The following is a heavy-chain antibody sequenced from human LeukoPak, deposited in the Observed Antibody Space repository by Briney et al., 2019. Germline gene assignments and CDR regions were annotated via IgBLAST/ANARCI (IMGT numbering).Heavy chain of an antibody. Sequence: PGGSLRLSCAASGFTFSSYAMHWVRQPPGKGLEWVSTISGSGDDTYYADSVKGRFTISRDNSKNTLYVQMNSLRAEDTAVYYCAKKRGYNYGDFDYWGQGTLVTVSS. CDR1: GFTFSSYA. CDR3: AKKRGYNYGDFDY. CDR2: ISGSGDDT. V-gene: IGHV3-23*01. J-gene: IGHJ4*02. D-gene: IGHD5-18*01.